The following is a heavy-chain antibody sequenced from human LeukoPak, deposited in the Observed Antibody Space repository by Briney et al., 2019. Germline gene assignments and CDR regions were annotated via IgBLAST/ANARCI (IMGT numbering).Heavy chain of an antibody. J-gene: IGHJ3*02. CDR1: GFTFSSFA. D-gene: IGHD3-3*01. CDR3: TKGSVLTIFGVAWHAFDI. CDR2: ISGSGDST. V-gene: IGHV3-23*01. Sequence: PGGSLRLSCAASGFTFSSFAVSWVRQAPGKGLEWVSVISGSGDSTYYADSVKGRFTISRDNSKNALYLQMNSLRAEDTAIYYCTKGSVLTIFGVAWHAFDIWGQGTMVTVSP.